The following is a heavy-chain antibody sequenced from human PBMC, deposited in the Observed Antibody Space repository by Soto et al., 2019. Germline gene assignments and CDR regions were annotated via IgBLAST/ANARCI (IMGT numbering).Heavy chain of an antibody. CDR2: IYYSGST. CDR3: ARQLFCSSTSCKPQFYS. D-gene: IGHD2-2*01. CDR1: GGSISSYY. J-gene: IGHJ5*02. V-gene: IGHV4-59*08. Sequence: NPSETLSLTCTVSGGSISSYYWSWIRQPPGKGLEWIGYIYYSGSTNYNPSLKSRVTISVDTSKNQFSLKLSSVTAADTAVYYCARQLFCSSTSCKPQFYSWGQGSXVTVSS.